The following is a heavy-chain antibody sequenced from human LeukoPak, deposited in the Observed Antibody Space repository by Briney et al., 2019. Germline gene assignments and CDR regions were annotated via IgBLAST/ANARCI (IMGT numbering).Heavy chain of an antibody. D-gene: IGHD2-2*01. J-gene: IGHJ5*02. CDR3: ARDGVVGLGRDHIGVVSVAKLHGGNWFDP. CDR2: ISYDGSNK. CDR1: GFTFSSYA. V-gene: IGHV3-30-3*01. Sequence: GGSLRLSCAASGFTFSSYAMHWVRQAPGKGLEWVAVISYDGSNKYYADSVKGRFTISRDNSKNTLYLQMNSLRAEDTAVYYCARDGVVGLGRDHIGVVSVAKLHGGNWFDPWGQGTLVTVSS.